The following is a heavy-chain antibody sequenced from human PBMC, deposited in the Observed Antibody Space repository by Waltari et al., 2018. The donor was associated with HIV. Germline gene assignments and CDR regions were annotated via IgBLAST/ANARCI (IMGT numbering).Heavy chain of an antibody. CDR2: MKQDGSEK. Sequence: EVQLVESGGGLVQPGGSLRLSCAASGFTFSSYWMSWVRQAPGKGRGLWANMKQDGSEKYYVDSVKGRFTISRDNAKDSLYLQMNSLRAEDTAVYYCATSRTFDYWGQGTLVTVSS. CDR3: ATSRTFDY. V-gene: IGHV3-7*01. J-gene: IGHJ4*02. CDR1: GFTFSSYW.